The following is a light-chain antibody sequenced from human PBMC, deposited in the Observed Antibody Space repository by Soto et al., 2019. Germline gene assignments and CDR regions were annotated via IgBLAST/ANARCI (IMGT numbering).Light chain of an antibody. CDR3: QQYNSYSLWT. Sequence: DIQMTQYPSTLSASVGDRVTITWGASQSIVRCMAWYQQKPGKAPKLLIYDASSLESGVPSSFSGSGSATEFTLTISSLQPDDFATYYCQQYNSYSLWTFGQGTKVDIK. V-gene: IGKV1-5*01. CDR1: QSIVRC. J-gene: IGKJ1*01. CDR2: DAS.